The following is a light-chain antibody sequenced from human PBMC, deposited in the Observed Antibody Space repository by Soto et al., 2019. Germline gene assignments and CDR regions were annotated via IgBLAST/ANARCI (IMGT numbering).Light chain of an antibody. CDR3: QQYNTRPT. Sequence: EVVMTQSPATLSVSPGERATLSCRAGQSVSGNLAWYQQKPGQAPRLLIYGASTRATGIPARFSGSGSGTEFTLTISSLQSEDFAVYYRQQYNTRPTLGPGTRLEIK. CDR1: QSVSGN. V-gene: IGKV3-15*01. CDR2: GAS. J-gene: IGKJ5*01.